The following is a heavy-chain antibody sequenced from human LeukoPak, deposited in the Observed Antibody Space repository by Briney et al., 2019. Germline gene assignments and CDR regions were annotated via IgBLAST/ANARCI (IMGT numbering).Heavy chain of an antibody. D-gene: IGHD3-9*01. CDR3: ARRPRNDILTGTPFDY. V-gene: IGHV4-59*01. CDR2: VYYSGST. J-gene: IGHJ4*02. CDR1: GGSISSYY. Sequence: SETLSLTCTVSGGSISSYYWSWIRQPPGKGLEWIGYVYYSGSTDSNPSLKSRVTISVDTSKNQFSLKLRSVTAADTAVYYCARRPRNDILTGTPFDYWGQGILVTVSS.